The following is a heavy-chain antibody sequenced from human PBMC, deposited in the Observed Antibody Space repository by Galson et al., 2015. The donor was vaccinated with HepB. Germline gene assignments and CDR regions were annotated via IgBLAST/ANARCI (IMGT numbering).Heavy chain of an antibody. V-gene: IGHV3-30*04. CDR1: GFTFSTYA. CDR2: ISYDVNNK. Sequence: SLRLSCAASGFTFSTYAMHWVRQAPGKGLEWVTVISYDVNNKYSADSVKGRLTISRDNSKNTLYLQMNSLRAEDMAVYYCARVKGIASPLDYWGQGTLVTVSS. D-gene: IGHD6-13*01. CDR3: ARVKGIASPLDY. J-gene: IGHJ4*02.